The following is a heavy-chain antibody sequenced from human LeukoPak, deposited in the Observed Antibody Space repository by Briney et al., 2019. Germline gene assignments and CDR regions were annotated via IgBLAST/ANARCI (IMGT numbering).Heavy chain of an antibody. CDR3: ARLKAAAGKVFDY. CDR2: IYYSGST. J-gene: IGHJ4*02. D-gene: IGHD6-13*01. CDR1: GGSISSSSYY. Sequence: SETLSLTCTVSGGSISSSSYYWGWIRQPPGKGLEWIGSIYYSGSTYYNPSLKSRVTISVDTSKNQFSLKLSSVTAADTAVYYCARLKAAAGKVFDYWGQGTLVTVSS. V-gene: IGHV4-39*01.